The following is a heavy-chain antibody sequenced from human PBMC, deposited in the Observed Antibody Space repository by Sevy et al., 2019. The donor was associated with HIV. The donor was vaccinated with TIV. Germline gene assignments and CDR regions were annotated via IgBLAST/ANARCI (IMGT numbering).Heavy chain of an antibody. CDR3: AKTPFMDFWNDYYSFYFDF. CDR1: GFNFNNYA. Sequence: GGSLRLSCAAAGFNFNNYAMTWVRQAPGKGLEWVSGISFSGSKTYYAESVKGRFSISRDPSKNTLYLQMNNVRVEDTAVHFCAKTPFMDFWNDYYSFYFDFWGQGTLVTVSS. V-gene: IGHV3-23*01. CDR2: ISFSGSKT. J-gene: IGHJ4*02. D-gene: IGHD3-3*01.